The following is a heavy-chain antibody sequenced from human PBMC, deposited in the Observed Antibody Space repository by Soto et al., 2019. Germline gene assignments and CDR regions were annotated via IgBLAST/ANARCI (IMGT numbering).Heavy chain of an antibody. CDR2: ISAYNGNT. V-gene: IGHV1-18*04. CDR3: ATQCPHFYCSGGSCCDRYFDY. Sequence: RASVKVSCKASGYTFTSYGISWVRQAPGQGLEWMGWISAYNGNTNYAQKLQGRVTMTTDTSTSTAYMELRSLRSDDTAVYYCATQCPHFYCSGGSCCDRYFDYWGQGTLVTVSS. J-gene: IGHJ4*02. D-gene: IGHD2-15*01. CDR1: GYTFTSYG.